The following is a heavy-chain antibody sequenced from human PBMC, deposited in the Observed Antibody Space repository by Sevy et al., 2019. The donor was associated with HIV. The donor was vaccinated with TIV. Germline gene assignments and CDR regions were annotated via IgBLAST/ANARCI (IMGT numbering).Heavy chain of an antibody. CDR3: ARLTTKPTSDLYGMEV. CDR1: GYIFTDYY. V-gene: IGHV1-2*02. D-gene: IGHD4-17*01. J-gene: IGHJ6*02. Sequence: ASVKVSCKASGYIFTDYYIHWVRQAPGQGLEWMAWINSDSGVTNYAQRFQGEVTVTRDTSLNTAYLDLSRLKSNDTAIYFCARLTTKPTSDLYGMEVWGQGTTVTVSS. CDR2: INSDSGVT.